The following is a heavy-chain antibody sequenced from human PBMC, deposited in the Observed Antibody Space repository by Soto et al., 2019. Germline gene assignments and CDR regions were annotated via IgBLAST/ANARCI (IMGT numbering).Heavy chain of an antibody. V-gene: IGHV3-7*01. CDR1: GFTFSSYW. CDR3: ARDPLPPLRYYYYMDV. D-gene: IGHD2-2*01. Sequence: GGSLRLSCAASGFTFSSYWMSWVRQAPGKGLEWVANIKQDGSEKYYVDSVKGRFTISRDNAKNSLYLQMNSLRAEDTAVYYCARDPLPPLRYYYYMDVWGKGTTVTAP. J-gene: IGHJ6*03. CDR2: IKQDGSEK.